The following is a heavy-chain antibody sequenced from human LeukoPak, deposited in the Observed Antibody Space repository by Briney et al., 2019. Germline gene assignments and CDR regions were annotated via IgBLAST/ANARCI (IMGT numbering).Heavy chain of an antibody. V-gene: IGHV4-4*07. Sequence: SETLSLTCTVSGGSISSYYWSWIRQPAGKGLEWIGRIYPSGSTNYNPSLQSRVTMSVDTSNIQFSLKLSSVTAADTAVYYCAREHSACVYFDCWGQGTLVSVSS. CDR2: IYPSGST. J-gene: IGHJ4*02. CDR1: GGSISSYY. CDR3: AREHSACVYFDC.